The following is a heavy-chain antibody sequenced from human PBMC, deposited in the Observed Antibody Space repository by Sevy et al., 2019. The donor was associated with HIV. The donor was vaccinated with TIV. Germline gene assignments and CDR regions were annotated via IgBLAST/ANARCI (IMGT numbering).Heavy chain of an antibody. J-gene: IGHJ4*02. V-gene: IGHV3-33*01. CDR3: ARKDDSSGYFDY. CDR1: QFNFDTYA. D-gene: IGHD3-22*01. CDR2: IWYDGSSK. Sequence: GGSLRLSCVASQFNFDTYAIHWVRQAPGKGLEWVAMIWYDGSSKDYAESVKGRFTISRDESKNSLYLQLNSLSAEDTAIYYCARKDDSSGYFDYWGQGTLVTVSS.